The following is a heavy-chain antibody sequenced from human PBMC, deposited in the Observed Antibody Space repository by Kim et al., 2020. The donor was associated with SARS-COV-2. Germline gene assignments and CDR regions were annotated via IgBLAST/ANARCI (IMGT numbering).Heavy chain of an antibody. Sequence: SETLSLTCTVSGGSISSGDYYWSWIRQPPGKGLEWIGYIYYSGSTYYNPSLKSRVTISVDTSKNQFSLKLSSVTAADTAVYYCARRGATVTSTGWAYYFDYWGQGTLVTVSS. CDR2: IYYSGST. V-gene: IGHV4-30-4*01. J-gene: IGHJ4*02. CDR3: ARRGATVTSTGWAYYFDY. D-gene: IGHD4-4*01. CDR1: GGSISSGDYY.